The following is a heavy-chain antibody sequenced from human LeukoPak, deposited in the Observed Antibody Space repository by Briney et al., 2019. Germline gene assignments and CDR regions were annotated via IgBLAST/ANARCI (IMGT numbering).Heavy chain of an antibody. CDR3: ARYSSGYYYDY. CDR1: GFTVSSNY. D-gene: IGHD3-22*01. V-gene: IGHV3-21*01. CDR2: ISSSSSYI. J-gene: IGHJ4*02. Sequence: GGSLRLSCAASGFTVSSNYMTWVRRAPGKGLEWVSSISSSSSYIYYADSVKGRFTVSRDNAKNSLYLQMNSLRAEDTAVYYCARYSSGYYYDYWGQGTLVTVSS.